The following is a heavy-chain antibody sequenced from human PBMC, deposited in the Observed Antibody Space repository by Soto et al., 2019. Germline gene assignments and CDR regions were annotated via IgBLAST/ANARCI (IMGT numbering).Heavy chain of an antibody. CDR1: GFTFSSYA. V-gene: IGHV3-23*01. J-gene: IGHJ4*02. D-gene: IGHD3-16*01. Sequence: GGSLRLSCAASGFTFSSYAMSWVRQAPGKGLEWVSAISGSGGSTYYADSVKGRFTISRDNSKNTLYLQMNSLRAEDTAFYYCSADLPVWGAYAFDYWGQGTLVSVSS. CDR2: ISGSGGST. CDR3: SADLPVWGAYAFDY.